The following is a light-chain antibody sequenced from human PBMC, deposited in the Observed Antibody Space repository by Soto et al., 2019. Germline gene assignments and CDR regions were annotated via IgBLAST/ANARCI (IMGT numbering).Light chain of an antibody. CDR3: SSYTSTSSFYV. CDR2: DVG. J-gene: IGLJ1*01. Sequence: QSVLTQPASVSGSPGQSSTISCTGANSDIGNYDFVSWYRQHPGEAPKVLIFDVGNRPSGISNRFSGSKSGNTASLTIYELQAEDEADYFCSSYTSTSSFYVFGTGTKVTVL. CDR1: NSDIGNYDF. V-gene: IGLV2-14*03.